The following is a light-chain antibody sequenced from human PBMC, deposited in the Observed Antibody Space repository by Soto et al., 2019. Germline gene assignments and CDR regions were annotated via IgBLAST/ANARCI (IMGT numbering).Light chain of an antibody. CDR3: QQTYRAPIT. Sequence: DIQMTQSPSSLSASVGDRVTITCRASQSIRTYLNWYQQIPGKAPKLLIYAASSLQSGVPSRFSGSGSGTDFTLTISSLLPEDFAPYYCQQTYRAPITFGQGTRQDIK. V-gene: IGKV1-39*01. CDR2: AAS. J-gene: IGKJ5*01. CDR1: QSIRTY.